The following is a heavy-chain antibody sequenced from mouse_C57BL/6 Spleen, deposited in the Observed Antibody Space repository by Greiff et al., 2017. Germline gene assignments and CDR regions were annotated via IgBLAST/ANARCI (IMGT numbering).Heavy chain of an antibody. Sequence: VQLQQPGAELVRPGSSVKLSCKASGYTFTSYWMDWVKQRPGQGLEWIGNIYPSDSDTHYNQKFKDKATLTVDKSSSTAYMQLSSLTSEDSAVYYCAREGFLGSGYAMDYWGQGTTVTVSA. D-gene: IGHD1-1*02. CDR2: IYPSDSDT. CDR1: GYTFTSYW. J-gene: IGHJ4*01. CDR3: AREGFLGSGYAMDY. V-gene: IGHV1-61*01.